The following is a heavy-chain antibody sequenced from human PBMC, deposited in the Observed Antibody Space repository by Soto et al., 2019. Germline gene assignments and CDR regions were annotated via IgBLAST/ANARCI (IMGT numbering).Heavy chain of an antibody. CDR3: ARLGSRAASDFDY. D-gene: IGHD6-25*01. J-gene: IGHJ4*02. CDR1: VVSISSSY. Sequence: QVQLQESGPGMAKPSETLSLTCTVSVVSISSSYWSWIRQPPGKGRAWTGYIYHSGSSKYNPSLKSRVSISVDTSKNQFAPKLSSVTAADTAVYYCARLGSRAASDFDYRGQETLVTVSS. CDR2: IYHSGSS. V-gene: IGHV4-59*08.